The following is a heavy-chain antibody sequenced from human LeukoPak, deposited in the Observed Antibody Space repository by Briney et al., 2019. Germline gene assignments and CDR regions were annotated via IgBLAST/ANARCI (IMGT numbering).Heavy chain of an antibody. CDR2: ISYDGSNK. Sequence: PGRSLRLSCAASGFTFSSYAMHWVRQAPGKGLEWVAVISYDGSNKYYADSVKGRFTISRDNSKNTLYLQMNSLRAEDTAVYFCAKDRQVGAAAYHFDSWGQGTLVTVSS. V-gene: IGHV3-30-3*01. CDR1: GFTFSSYA. D-gene: IGHD2-2*01. J-gene: IGHJ4*02. CDR3: AKDRQVGAAAYHFDS.